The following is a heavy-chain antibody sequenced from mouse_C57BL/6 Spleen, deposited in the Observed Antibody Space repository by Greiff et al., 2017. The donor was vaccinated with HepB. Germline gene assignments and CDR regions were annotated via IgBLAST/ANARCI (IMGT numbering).Heavy chain of an antibody. CDR2: IDPENGDT. CDR1: GFNIKDDY. J-gene: IGHJ2*01. CDR3: TSYGNYFDY. Sequence: VQLQQSGAELVRPGASVKLSCTASGFNIKDDYMHWVKQRPEQGLEWIGWIDPENGDTEYASKFQGKATITADPSSNTAYLQLSSLTSEDTAVYYCTSYGNYFDYWGQGTTLTVSS. D-gene: IGHD2-1*01. V-gene: IGHV14-4*01.